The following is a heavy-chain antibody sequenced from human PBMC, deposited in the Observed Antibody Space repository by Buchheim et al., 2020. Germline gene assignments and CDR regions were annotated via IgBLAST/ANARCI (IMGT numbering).Heavy chain of an antibody. CDR3: ARAGPTYSSGWWVVSPHYYGMDV. J-gene: IGHJ6*02. Sequence: EVQLVESGGGLVQPGGSLRLSCAASGFTFSSYWMSWVRQAPGKGLEWVANIKQDGSEKYYVDSVKGRFTISRDNAKNSLYLQMNSLRAEDTAVYYCARAGPTYSSGWWVVSPHYYGMDVWGQGTT. D-gene: IGHD6-19*01. CDR2: IKQDGSEK. CDR1: GFTFSSYW. V-gene: IGHV3-7*04.